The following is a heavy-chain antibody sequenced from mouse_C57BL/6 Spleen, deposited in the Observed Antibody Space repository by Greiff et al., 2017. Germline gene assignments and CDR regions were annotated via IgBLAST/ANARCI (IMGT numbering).Heavy chain of an antibody. Sequence: EVKLMESEGGLVQPGSSMKLSCTASGFTFSDYYMAWVRQVPEKGLEWVANINYDGSSTYYLDSLKSRFIISRDNAKNLLYLQMSSLKSEDTATYYCARVGDYDDYYAMDYWGQGASVTVSS. CDR2: INYDGSST. CDR3: ARVGDYDDYYAMDY. V-gene: IGHV5-16*01. D-gene: IGHD2-4*01. J-gene: IGHJ4*01. CDR1: GFTFSDYY.